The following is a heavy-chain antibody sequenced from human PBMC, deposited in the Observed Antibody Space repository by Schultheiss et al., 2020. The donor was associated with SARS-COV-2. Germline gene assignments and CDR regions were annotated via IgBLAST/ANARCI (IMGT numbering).Heavy chain of an antibody. J-gene: IGHJ3*02. CDR3: AKYIVVVPAAKNDAFDI. CDR1: GFTFSNFW. Sequence: GGSLRLSCIASGFTFSNFWMDWVRQAPGKGLEWVANIKEDESERYYVDSVKGRFIISRDNARNTLYLQMDSLRVDDTAVYYCAKYIVVVPAAKNDAFDIWGQGTMVTVSS. CDR2: IKEDESER. V-gene: IGHV3-7*03. D-gene: IGHD2-2*01.